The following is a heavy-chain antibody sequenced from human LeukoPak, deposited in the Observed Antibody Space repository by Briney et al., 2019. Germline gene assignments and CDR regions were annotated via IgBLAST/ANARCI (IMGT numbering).Heavy chain of an antibody. CDR3: ASDYTMTHAFDI. J-gene: IGHJ3*02. CDR1: GGSMSNYY. Sequence: SETLSLTCSISGGSMSNYYWSWIRQPPGKALEWIGYIYDTGSTNYNPSLKSRVTISIDTSKNQFSLKLSSVTAADTALYYCASDYTMTHAFDIWGQGTLVTVSS. D-gene: IGHD3-22*01. CDR2: IYDTGST. V-gene: IGHV4-59*01.